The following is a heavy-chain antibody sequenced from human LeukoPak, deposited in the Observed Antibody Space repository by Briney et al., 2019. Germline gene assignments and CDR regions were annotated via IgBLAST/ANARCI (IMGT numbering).Heavy chain of an antibody. CDR3: ARDGGGSGWYSHVDY. V-gene: IGHV3-30-3*01. D-gene: IGHD6-19*01. CDR2: ISYDGRDK. J-gene: IGHJ4*02. CDR1: RFTFGSAA. Sequence: PGRSLRLSCAASRFTFGSAAMHWVRQAPGKGLKCVSVISYDGRDKYYADSVKGRFTISRDNSKSTLYLQMNSLRSEDTAVYYCARDGGGSGWYSHVDYWGQGTLVTVSS.